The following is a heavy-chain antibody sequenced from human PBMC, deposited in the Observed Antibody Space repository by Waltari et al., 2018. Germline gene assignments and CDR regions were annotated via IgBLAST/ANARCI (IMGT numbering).Heavy chain of an antibody. CDR2: IYYSGST. Sequence: QLQLQESGPGLVKPSETLSLTCTVSGGSISSSSYYWGWIRQPTGKGLEWIGSIYYSGSTYYNPSLKSRVTISVDTSKNQFSLKLSSVTAADTAVYYCARLTAAPYYYYGMDVWGQGTTVTVSS. J-gene: IGHJ6*02. CDR1: GGSISSSSYY. V-gene: IGHV4-39*01. CDR3: ARLTAAPYYYYGMDV. D-gene: IGHD2-2*01.